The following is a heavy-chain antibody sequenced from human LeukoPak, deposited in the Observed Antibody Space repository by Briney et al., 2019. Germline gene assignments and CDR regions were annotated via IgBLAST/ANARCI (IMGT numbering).Heavy chain of an antibody. D-gene: IGHD1-26*01. CDR1: GFTFSSYS. J-gene: IGHJ4*02. CDR2: ISSSSSYI. CDR3: ARVGGWELLPDY. V-gene: IGHV3-21*01. Sequence: GGSLRLSCAASGFTFSSYSMNWVRQDPGKGTEWVSSISSSSSYIYYADSVKGRFTISRDNAKNSLYLQMNSLRAEDTAAYYCARVGGWELLPDYWGQGTLVTVSS.